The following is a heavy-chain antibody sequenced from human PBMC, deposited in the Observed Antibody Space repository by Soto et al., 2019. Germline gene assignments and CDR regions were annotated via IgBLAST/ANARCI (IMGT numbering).Heavy chain of an antibody. J-gene: IGHJ6*02. V-gene: IGHV3-30*18. CDR2: ISSDGSNK. CDR3: AKGPYGMDV. Sequence: QVQLVESGGGVVQPGRSLRLSCAASGFTFSSYDMHWVRKAPGKGLEWVAVISSDGSNKYYADSVKGRFTISRDNSKNTLYLQMNSLRAEDTAVYYCAKGPYGMDVWGQGTTVTVSS. CDR1: GFTFSSYD.